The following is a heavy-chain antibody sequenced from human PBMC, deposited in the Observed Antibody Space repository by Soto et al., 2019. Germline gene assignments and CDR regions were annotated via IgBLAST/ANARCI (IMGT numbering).Heavy chain of an antibody. V-gene: IGHV4-59*01. CDR3: AVLYGSGSYYNYYYYYGMDV. J-gene: IGHJ6*02. CDR1: CGSISTYY. Sequence: SETLSLTCTVSCGSISTYYWSWIRQPPGKGPEWIGYIYYSGITNYNPSLKSRVTISVDTSKNQFSLKLSSVTAADTAVYYCAVLYGSGSYYNYYYYYGMDVWGQGTTVT. CDR2: IYYSGIT. D-gene: IGHD3-10*01.